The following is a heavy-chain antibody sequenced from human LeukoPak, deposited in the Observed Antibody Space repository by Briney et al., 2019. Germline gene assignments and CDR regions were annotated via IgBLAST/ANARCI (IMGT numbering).Heavy chain of an antibody. J-gene: IGHJ6*03. Sequence: GGSLRLSCAASGFTFSSYAMSWVRRAPGKGLEWVSAISGSGGSTYYADSAKGRFTISRDNSKNTLYLQMNSLRAEDTAVYYCARPAMAMIYYYYMDVWGKGTTVTVSS. CDR3: ARPAMAMIYYYYMDV. D-gene: IGHD5-18*01. CDR2: ISGSGGST. CDR1: GFTFSSYA. V-gene: IGHV3-23*01.